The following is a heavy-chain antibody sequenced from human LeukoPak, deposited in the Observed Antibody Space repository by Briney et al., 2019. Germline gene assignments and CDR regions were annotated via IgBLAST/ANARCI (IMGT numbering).Heavy chain of an antibody. V-gene: IGHV4-59*01. J-gene: IGHJ3*02. D-gene: IGHD1-1*01. CDR2: VYYTGST. CDR1: GGSISTYY. CDR3: ARRVARTGIYAFDI. Sequence: SETLSLTCTVSGGSISTYYWSWIRQPPGKGLEGFGYVYYTGSTNYNPSLKSRVTMSVDTSKIQFSLKLSSVTAADTAVYYCARRVARTGIYAFDIWGQGTMVTVSS.